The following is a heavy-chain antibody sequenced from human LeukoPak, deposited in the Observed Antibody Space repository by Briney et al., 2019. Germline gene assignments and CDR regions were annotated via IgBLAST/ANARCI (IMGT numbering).Heavy chain of an antibody. CDR1: GFYFANYA. V-gene: IGHV3-30*18. D-gene: IGHD2/OR15-2a*01. Sequence: GGSLRLSCAASGFYFANYAMSWVRQAPGKGLEWVAVISYDGSNKYYADSVKGRFTISRDNSKNTLYLQMNSLRAEDTAVYYCAKGKVINYWGQGTLVTVSS. CDR2: ISYDGSNK. J-gene: IGHJ4*02. CDR3: AKGKVINY.